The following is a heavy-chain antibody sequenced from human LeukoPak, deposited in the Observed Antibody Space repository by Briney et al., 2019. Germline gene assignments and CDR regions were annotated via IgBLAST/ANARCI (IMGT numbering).Heavy chain of an antibody. D-gene: IGHD4-17*01. CDR1: GFTFSNYA. CDR3: ARDRGDYGDNEGAFDI. CDR2: ISDSGGST. Sequence: PGGSLRLSCAASGFTFSNYAMSWVRQAPGKGLEWVSTISDSGGSTYYADSVKGRFTISRDNSKNTLYLQMNSLRAEDTAVYYCARDRGDYGDNEGAFDIWGQGTMVTVSS. V-gene: IGHV3-23*01. J-gene: IGHJ3*02.